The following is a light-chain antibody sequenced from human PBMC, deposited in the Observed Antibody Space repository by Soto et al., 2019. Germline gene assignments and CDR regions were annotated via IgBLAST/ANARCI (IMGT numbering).Light chain of an antibody. J-gene: IGKJ2*01. V-gene: IGKV1-39*01. Sequence: IQLTQSPSSLSASVGDSVTVTCRASQSINLYLNWYQQKPGKAPTLLISGASTLQSGVPSRFSGGGSRTDFTLTISSLQTEDFATCYCQQSYRSPYTFGQGTKLEI. CDR2: GAS. CDR1: QSINLY. CDR3: QQSYRSPYT.